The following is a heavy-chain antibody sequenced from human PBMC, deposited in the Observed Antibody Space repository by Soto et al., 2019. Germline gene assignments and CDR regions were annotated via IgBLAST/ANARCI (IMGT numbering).Heavy chain of an antibody. CDR3: ARGSPWASPSRAFDI. J-gene: IGHJ3*02. CDR1: GGSISSYH. CDR2: IYYSGST. V-gene: IGHV4-59*01. D-gene: IGHD7-27*01. Sequence: QVQLQESGPGLVKPSETLSLTCTVSGGSISSYHWSWIRQPPGKGLEWIGYIYYSGSTNYNPSLKSRVTISVDTSKNQFSLKLSSVTAADTAVYYCARGSPWASPSRAFDIWGQGTMVTVSS.